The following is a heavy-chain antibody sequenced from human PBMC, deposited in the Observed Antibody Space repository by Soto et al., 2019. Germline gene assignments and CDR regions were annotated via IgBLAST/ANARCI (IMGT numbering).Heavy chain of an antibody. V-gene: IGHV4-39*01. CDR2: IFSTGTT. J-gene: IGHJ5*02. CDR3: GLSSRSYPDWFDL. Sequence: SEILSLTCTVSGWSINIAVTSWGWIRQPPGKGLEWIGAIFSTGTTYYTPSLKSRVTISVDTSKNQFSLNLSSVTAAETAVYYCGLSSRSYPDWFDLWGQGTLVTVS. D-gene: IGHD6-13*01. CDR1: GWSINIAVTS.